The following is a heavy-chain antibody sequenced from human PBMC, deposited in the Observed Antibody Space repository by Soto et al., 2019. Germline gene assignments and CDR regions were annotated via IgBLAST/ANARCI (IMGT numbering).Heavy chain of an antibody. CDR2: IYYSGST. CDR1: GGSISSYY. V-gene: IGHV4-59*01. D-gene: IGHD3-3*01. J-gene: IGHJ5*02. Sequence: ETLSLTCTVSGGSISSYYWSWIRQPPGKGLEWIGYIYYSGSTNYNPSLKSRVTISVDTSKNQFSLKLSSVTAADTAVYYCARTADYYDFWSGIQAGSSWFDPWGQGTLVTVSS. CDR3: ARTADYYDFWSGIQAGSSWFDP.